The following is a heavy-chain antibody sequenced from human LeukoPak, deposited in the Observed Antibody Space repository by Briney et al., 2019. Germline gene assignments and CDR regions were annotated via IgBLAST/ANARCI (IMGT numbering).Heavy chain of an antibody. Sequence: SQTLSLTCTISGGSISSGGYYWSWIRQHPGKGLEWIGYIYYSGSTYYNPSLKSRVTISVDTSKNQFSLKLSSVTAADTAVYYCAREAYSGSYSDDAFDIWGQGTMVTVSS. CDR2: IYYSGST. D-gene: IGHD1-26*01. CDR3: AREAYSGSYSDDAFDI. J-gene: IGHJ3*02. CDR1: GGSISSGGYY. V-gene: IGHV4-31*03.